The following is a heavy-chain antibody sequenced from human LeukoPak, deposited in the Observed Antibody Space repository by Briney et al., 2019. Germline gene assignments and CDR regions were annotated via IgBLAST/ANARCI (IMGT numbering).Heavy chain of an antibody. J-gene: IGHJ4*02. D-gene: IGHD6-25*01. V-gene: IGHV3-33*01. CDR3: ARGYSSASY. CDR2: IWYDGSNK. CDR1: GFTFSSYG. Sequence: PGGSLRLSCAASGFTFSSYGMHWVRQAPGKGLEWVAVIWYDGSNKYYADSVKGRFTISRDNSKNTLYLQMNSLRVEDTAVYFCARGYSSASYWGQGTLVTVSS.